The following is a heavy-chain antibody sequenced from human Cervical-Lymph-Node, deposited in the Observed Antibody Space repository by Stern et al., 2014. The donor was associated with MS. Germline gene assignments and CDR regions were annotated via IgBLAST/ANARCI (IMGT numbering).Heavy chain of an antibody. Sequence: VHLVESGAEVKKPGASVKVSCKASGYTFTSYYMHWVRQAPGQGLEWMGIINPSGGSTRYAQKCRGRVTMTRDTSTSTVYMELSSLRSEDTAVYYCARVAVGDAVAGPGGMDYWGQGTLVTVSS. J-gene: IGHJ4*02. CDR2: INPSGGST. CDR3: ARVAVGDAVAGPGGMDY. CDR1: GYTFTSYY. D-gene: IGHD6-19*01. V-gene: IGHV1-46*01.